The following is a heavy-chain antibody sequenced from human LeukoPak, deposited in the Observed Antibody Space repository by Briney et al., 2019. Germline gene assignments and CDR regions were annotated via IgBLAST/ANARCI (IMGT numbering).Heavy chain of an antibody. D-gene: IGHD3-10*01. Sequence: PAASVKVSCTASGDTFTSHDIYWVRQATGQGLEWMGWMNPDSGSTGYAKKFQGRVTVTRNTSISTAYMDLSRLRSEDTAVYYCARVAHGPAGTLGYWGQGTLVTVSS. CDR2: MNPDSGST. CDR3: ARVAHGPAGTLGY. CDR1: GDTFTSHD. J-gene: IGHJ4*02. V-gene: IGHV1-8*03.